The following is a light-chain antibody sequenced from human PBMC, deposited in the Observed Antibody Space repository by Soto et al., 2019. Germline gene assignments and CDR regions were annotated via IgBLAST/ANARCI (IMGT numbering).Light chain of an antibody. V-gene: IGKV3-11*01. CDR2: DAS. J-gene: IGKJ1*01. CDR1: QSVSSY. Sequence: EIVLTQSPATLSLSPGERATLSFRASQSVSSYLAWYQQKPGQAPRLLIYDASNRATGIPARFSGSGPGTDVTLTISSLEPEDFAVYSCQQRSNWPLLWTCGKGTKVEIK. CDR3: QQRSNWPLLWT.